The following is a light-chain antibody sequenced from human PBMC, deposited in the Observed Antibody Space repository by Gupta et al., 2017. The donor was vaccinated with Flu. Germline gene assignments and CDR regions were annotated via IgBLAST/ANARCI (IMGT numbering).Light chain of an antibody. CDR1: QYIGNY. CDR2: DAI. V-gene: IGKV1-12*02. Sequence: SVGDRVTITVRARQYIGNYLAWYQQKPGKAPKFLIYDAITWQSGVPSRFSGSGSGTDFTLTISNLQPEDFATYYCQQYHSFPSTFGQGTKVEIK. J-gene: IGKJ2*01. CDR3: QQYHSFPST.